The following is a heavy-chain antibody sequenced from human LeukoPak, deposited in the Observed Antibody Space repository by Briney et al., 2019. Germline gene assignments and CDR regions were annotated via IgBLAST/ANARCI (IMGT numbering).Heavy chain of an antibody. Sequence: PSETLSLTCAVSGYSISSGYYWGWIRQPPGKGLGWIGSIYHSGSTYYNPSLKSRVTISVDTSKNQFSLKLSSVTAADTAVYYCARHPYSNYWFDPWGQGTLVTVSS. V-gene: IGHV4-38-2*01. CDR3: ARHPYSNYWFDP. J-gene: IGHJ5*02. CDR2: IYHSGST. D-gene: IGHD4-11*01. CDR1: GYSISSGYY.